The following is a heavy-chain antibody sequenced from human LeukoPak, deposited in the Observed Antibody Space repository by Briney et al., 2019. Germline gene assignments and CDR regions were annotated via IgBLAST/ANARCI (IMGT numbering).Heavy chain of an antibody. CDR3: AREIPNPLSLYCSSTSCYGGGAFDI. J-gene: IGHJ3*02. CDR1: GFTFSSYA. Sequence: GGSLRLSCAASGFTFSSYAMSWVRQAPGKGLEWVANIKQDGSEKYYVDSVKGRFTISRDNAKNSLYLQMNSLRAEDTAVYYCAREIPNPLSLYCSSTSCYGGGAFDIWGQGTMVTVSS. D-gene: IGHD2-2*01. CDR2: IKQDGSEK. V-gene: IGHV3-7*01.